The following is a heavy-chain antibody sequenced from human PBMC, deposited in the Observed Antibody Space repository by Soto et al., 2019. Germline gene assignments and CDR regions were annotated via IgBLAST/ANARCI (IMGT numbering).Heavy chain of an antibody. J-gene: IGHJ4*02. CDR3: AQVDDVAALFAY. V-gene: IGHV2-5*01. CDR2: IYWNDDK. CDR1: GFSLSTTGEG. D-gene: IGHD6-6*01. Sequence: QITLKESGPTLVKPTQTLTLTCTFSGFSLSTTGEGVGWIRQPPGKALEWLAVIYWNDDKSYSPPLKSRLTISKDTSKKQVVLTMMNMAPVDTVTYYCAQVDDVAALFAYLGQGTLVTVSS.